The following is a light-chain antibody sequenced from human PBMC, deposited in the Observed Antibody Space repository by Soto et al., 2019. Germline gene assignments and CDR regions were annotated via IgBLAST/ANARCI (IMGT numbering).Light chain of an antibody. CDR3: CSYPGGPEG. Sequence: SALTQPRSVSASPGQSVTISCTGNSSDVGGYKYVSWYQQKPGKAPKLIIYGVSRWPSGVPNRFSGSKSGNRASLTISGLQAEDEGDDYCCSYPGGPEGFGSGT. J-gene: IGLJ1*01. CDR2: GVS. V-gene: IGLV2-11*01. CDR1: SSDVGGYKY.